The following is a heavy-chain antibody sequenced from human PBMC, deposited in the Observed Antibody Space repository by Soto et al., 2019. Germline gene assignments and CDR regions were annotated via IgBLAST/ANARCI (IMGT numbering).Heavy chain of an antibody. CDR2: IKQDGSEK. D-gene: IGHD6-6*01. CDR1: GFTFSSYW. Sequence: PGGSLRLSCAASGFTFSSYWMSWVRQAPGKGLEWVANIKQDGSEKYYVDSVKGRFTISRDNSKNTLYLQMNSLRAEDTAVYYCAKDTIRPNAAPHYYYYYGMDVWGQGTTVTVSS. J-gene: IGHJ6*02. CDR3: AKDTIRPNAAPHYYYYYGMDV. V-gene: IGHV3-7*01.